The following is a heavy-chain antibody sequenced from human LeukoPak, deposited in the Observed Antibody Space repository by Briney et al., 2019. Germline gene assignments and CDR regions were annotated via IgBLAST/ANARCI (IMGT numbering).Heavy chain of an antibody. D-gene: IGHD2-2*01. J-gene: IGHJ6*02. V-gene: IGHV5-51*01. CDR2: IYPGDSDT. CDR3: ARGSSAPRYYYYGMDV. Sequence: PGESLKISCKGSGYSFTSYWIGWVRQMPGKGLEWMGIIYPGDSDTRYSPSFQGQVTISADKSISTAYLQWSSLKASDTAMYYCARGSSAPRYYYYGMDVWGQGTTVTVSS. CDR1: GYSFTSYW.